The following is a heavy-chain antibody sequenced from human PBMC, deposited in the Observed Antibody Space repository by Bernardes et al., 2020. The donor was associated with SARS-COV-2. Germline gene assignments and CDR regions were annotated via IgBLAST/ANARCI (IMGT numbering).Heavy chain of an antibody. Sequence: GEPLHISCNGAGYPFTSYWITWVRQMPGKGLERAGRIDPSDSYTNYSQSFQGHVTISADKSISTAYLQWSSLKASDTAIYYCAGGTSSSTNLDPWGQGTLVTVSS. CDR2: IDPSDSYT. CDR1: GYPFTSYW. D-gene: IGHD2-2*01. CDR3: AGGTSSSTNLDP. V-gene: IGHV5-10-1*01. J-gene: IGHJ5*02.